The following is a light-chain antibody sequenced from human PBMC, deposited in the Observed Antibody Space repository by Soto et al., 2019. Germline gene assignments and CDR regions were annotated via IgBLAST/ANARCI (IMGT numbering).Light chain of an antibody. CDR2: GAS. CDR3: QQYNSWPLT. V-gene: IGKV3-20*01. CDR1: QSVSSSY. J-gene: IGKJ4*01. Sequence: EIVLMQSPGTLSLTPGERATLSCRASQSVSSSYLAWYQQKPGQAPRLLIFGASSRATGIPDRFSGSGSGTDFTLTISRLEPEDFAVYYCQQYNSWPLTFGGGTKVEIK.